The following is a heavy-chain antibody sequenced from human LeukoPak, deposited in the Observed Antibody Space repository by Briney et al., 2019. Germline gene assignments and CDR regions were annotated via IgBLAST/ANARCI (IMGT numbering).Heavy chain of an antibody. J-gene: IGHJ1*01. CDR1: GGSISSGDYY. CDR3: ARDNARGGSFSDYLRYFQH. CDR2: IYISGST. Sequence: SQTLSLTCTVSGGSISSGDYYWSWIRQPAGMGLEWIGRIYISGSTNYNPSLKSRVTISVDASKNQFSLNLSSVTAADTAVYYCARDNARGGSFSDYLRYFQHWGQGTLVTVSS. D-gene: IGHD5/OR15-5a*01. V-gene: IGHV4-61*02.